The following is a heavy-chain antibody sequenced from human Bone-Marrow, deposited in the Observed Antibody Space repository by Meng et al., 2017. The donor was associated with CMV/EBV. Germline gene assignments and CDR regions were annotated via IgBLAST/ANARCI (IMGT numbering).Heavy chain of an antibody. J-gene: IGHJ6*02. CDR1: GFTFSSYG. CDR2: IRYDGTYE. V-gene: IGHV3-30*02. CDR3: AKLSSTVTYCIDG. Sequence: GGFLRLSCAASGFTFSSYGMHWVRQAPGKGLEWVTFIRYDGTYELYIEAVKGRFTISRDNSRNTVYLQMNNLRAEDTAVYYCAKLSSTVTYCIDGSGQGTTVTVSS. D-gene: IGHD4-11*01.